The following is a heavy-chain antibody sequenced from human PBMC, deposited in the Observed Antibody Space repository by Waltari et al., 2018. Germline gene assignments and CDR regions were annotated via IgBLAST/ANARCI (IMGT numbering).Heavy chain of an antibody. V-gene: IGHV4-34*01. CDR2: INHSGST. Sequence: QVQLQQWGAGLLKPSETLSLTCAVYGGSFSGYYWSWIRQSPGKGLEWIGEINHSGSTNYNPSLKSRVTISVDTSKNQFSLKLSSVTAADTAVYYCARSCSGGSCPPHDYWGQGTLVTVSS. CDR3: ARSCSGGSCPPHDY. CDR1: GGSFSGYY. D-gene: IGHD2-15*01. J-gene: IGHJ4*02.